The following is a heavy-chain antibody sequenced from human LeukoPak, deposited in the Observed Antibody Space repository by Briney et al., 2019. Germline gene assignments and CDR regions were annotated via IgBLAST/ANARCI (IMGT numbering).Heavy chain of an antibody. D-gene: IGHD2-2*01. CDR1: GFTFSSYS. J-gene: IGHJ5*02. CDR2: ISSSSSYI. CDR3: ARAIYCSSTSCFRWFDP. V-gene: IGHV3-21*01. Sequence: GGSLRLSCAASGFTFSSYSMNWVRQAPGKGLEWVSSISSSSSYIYYADSVKGRFTISRDNAKNSLYLQMNSLRAEDTAVYYCARAIYCSSTSCFRWFDPWGQGTLVTVSS.